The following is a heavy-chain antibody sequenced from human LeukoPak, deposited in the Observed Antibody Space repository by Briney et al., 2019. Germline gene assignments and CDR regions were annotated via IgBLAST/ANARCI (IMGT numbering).Heavy chain of an antibody. J-gene: IGHJ6*02. D-gene: IGHD6-13*01. CDR1: GFTFSSYW. CDR3: ARVGDSSPTWSPLYYYYYGMDV. Sequence: GGSLRLSCAASGFTFSSYWMSWVRQAPGKGLEWVANIKQDGSEKYYVDSVKGRFTISRDNAKNSLYLQMNSLRAEDTAVYYCARVGDSSPTWSPLYYYYYGMDVWGQGTTVTVSS. V-gene: IGHV3-7*01. CDR2: IKQDGSEK.